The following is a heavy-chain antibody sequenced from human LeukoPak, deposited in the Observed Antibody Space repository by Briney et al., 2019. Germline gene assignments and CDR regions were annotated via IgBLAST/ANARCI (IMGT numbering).Heavy chain of an antibody. CDR2: IYPGDSDT. V-gene: IGHV5-51*01. D-gene: IGHD3-22*01. CDR1: GYSFTSYW. CDR3: ARIANYYDSSGPSGYFDY. J-gene: IGHJ4*02. Sequence: GESLKISCKGSGYSFTSYWIGWVRQMPGKGLEWMGIIYPGDSDTRYSPSFQGQVTISADKSISTAYLQWSSLKASDTAMYYCARIANYYDSSGPSGYFDYWGQGTLVTVSS.